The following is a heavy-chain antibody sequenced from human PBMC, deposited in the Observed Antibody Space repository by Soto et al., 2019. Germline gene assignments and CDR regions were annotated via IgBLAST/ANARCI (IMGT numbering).Heavy chain of an antibody. D-gene: IGHD6-19*01. J-gene: IGHJ4*02. CDR3: ARARYSSDWLPLDY. CDR2: ISSNGGNT. CDR1: GFTFSSYA. V-gene: IGHV3-64*01. Sequence: PGGSLRLSCAASGFTFSSYAIHWVRQAPGKGLEFVSAISSNGGNTYYANSVKGRFTISRDNSKNTLYLQMGSLRAEDMAVYYCARARYSSDWLPLDYWGQGTLVTVSS.